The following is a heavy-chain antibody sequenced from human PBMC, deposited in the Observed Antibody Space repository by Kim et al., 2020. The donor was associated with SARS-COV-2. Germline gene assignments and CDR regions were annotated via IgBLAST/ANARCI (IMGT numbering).Heavy chain of an antibody. Sequence: ASVKVSCKASGYTFTGYYMHWVRQAPGQGLEWMGWINPNSGGTNYAQKFQGWVTMTRDTSISTAYMELSRLRSDDTAVYYCARAAIPTYGMDVWGQGTTVTVSS. CDR1: GYTFTGYY. CDR2: INPNSGGT. D-gene: IGHD2-2*02. CDR3: ARAAIPTYGMDV. J-gene: IGHJ6*02. V-gene: IGHV1-2*04.